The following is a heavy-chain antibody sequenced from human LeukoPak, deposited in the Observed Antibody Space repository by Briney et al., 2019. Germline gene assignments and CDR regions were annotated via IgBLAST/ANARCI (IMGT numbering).Heavy chain of an antibody. D-gene: IGHD1-26*01. J-gene: IGHJ4*02. Sequence: GGSLRLSRAASGFTFSSYAMSWVRQAPGKGLEWVSAISGSGGSTYYADSVKGRFTISRDNSKNTLYLQMNGLRAEDTAVYYCAKGRYLYPHYWGQGTLVTVSS. CDR3: AKGRYLYPHY. V-gene: IGHV3-23*01. CDR2: ISGSGGST. CDR1: GFTFSSYA.